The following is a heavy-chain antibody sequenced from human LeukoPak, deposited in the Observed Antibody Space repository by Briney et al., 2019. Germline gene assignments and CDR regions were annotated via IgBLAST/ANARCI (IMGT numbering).Heavy chain of an antibody. CDR3: ARVGRSGSFDS. J-gene: IGHJ4*02. CDR2: IGYGGDT. V-gene: IGHV3-64*01. CDR1: GFTISSDS. Sequence: GWSLRLSCAASGFTISSDSMHWIRQAPGKGLEYVSAIGYGGDTYYANSVKGRFTISRDISKNTLYLQMGSLRPEDMAVYYCARVGRSGSFDSWGQGTLVSVSS. D-gene: IGHD6-19*01.